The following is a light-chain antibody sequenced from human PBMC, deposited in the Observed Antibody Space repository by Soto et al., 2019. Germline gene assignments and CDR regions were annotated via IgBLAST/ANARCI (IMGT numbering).Light chain of an antibody. V-gene: IGLV2-8*01. CDR2: EVS. CDR1: SSDVGDYNY. CDR3: CSYAGSSTLV. J-gene: IGLJ2*01. Sequence: QSAPTQPPSASGSPGQSVTIPCTGTSSDVGDYNYVSWYQQHPGKVPKLLIYEVSKRPSGVPDRFSGSKSGNTASLTVSGLQAEDEADYYCCSYAGSSTLVFGGGTKLTVL.